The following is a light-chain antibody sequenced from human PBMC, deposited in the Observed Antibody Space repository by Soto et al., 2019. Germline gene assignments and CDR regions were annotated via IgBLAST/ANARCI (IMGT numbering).Light chain of an antibody. CDR1: NIGNKR. Sequence: SYELTQPPSVSVAPEKTATITCGGNNIGNKRVHWYRQKPGQAPVLLISYDSDRPSGIPERFSGSNSENTATRTISRVEAGDEADYYCQVWDIMTDNYVFGSGTKVTVL. J-gene: IGLJ1*01. CDR2: YDS. CDR3: QVWDIMTDNYV. V-gene: IGLV3-21*04.